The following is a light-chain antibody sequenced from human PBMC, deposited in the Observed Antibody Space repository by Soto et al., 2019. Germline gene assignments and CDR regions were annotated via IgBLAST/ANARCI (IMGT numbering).Light chain of an antibody. CDR2: DDS. V-gene: IGLV3-21*02. Sequence: SYELTQPPSVSVAPGQTARLSCAGINIGRKNVHWYQQKSRQAPVLVVHDDSDRPSGIPARFSGSNSGNAATLSISRVEAGDEADYYCQVWDTVSDWVFGGGTKLTVL. CDR3: QVWDTVSDWV. J-gene: IGLJ3*02. CDR1: NIGRKN.